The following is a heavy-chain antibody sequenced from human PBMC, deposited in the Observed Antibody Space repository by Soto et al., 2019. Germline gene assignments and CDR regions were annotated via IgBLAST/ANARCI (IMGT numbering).Heavy chain of an antibody. D-gene: IGHD4-4*01. CDR3: ARDSRYSKTYNSFDP. CDR2: IWYDGSNK. J-gene: IGHJ5*02. Sequence: QVQLVESGGGVVQPGRSLRLSCAASGFTFSSYGMHWVRQAPGKGLEWVAVIWYDGSNKYYADSVKGRFTISRDNSKNTLYLQMTSLRAEDTAVYYCARDSRYSKTYNSFDPWGQGTLVTVSS. CDR1: GFTFSSYG. V-gene: IGHV3-33*01.